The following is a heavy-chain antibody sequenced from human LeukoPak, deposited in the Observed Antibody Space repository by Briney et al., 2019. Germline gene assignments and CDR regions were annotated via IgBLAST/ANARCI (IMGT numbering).Heavy chain of an antibody. CDR2: IDTYRGSA. CDR1: GYTFIDYG. CDR3: ARPNTDAAGYYFDY. J-gene: IGHJ4*02. D-gene: IGHD6-13*01. Sequence: ASVKVSCKASGYTFIDYGVGWVRQAPGQGLEWMGWIDTYRGSANYAQNLQGRVTVTTDTSTTTVYMELRSLRFDDTAVYYCARPNTDAAGYYFDYWGQGTLVTVSS. V-gene: IGHV1-18*01.